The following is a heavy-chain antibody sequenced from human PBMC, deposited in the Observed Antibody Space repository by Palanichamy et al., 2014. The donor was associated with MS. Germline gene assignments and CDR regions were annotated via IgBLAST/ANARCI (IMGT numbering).Heavy chain of an antibody. CDR2: IYYSGST. D-gene: IGHD2-21*01. Sequence: PSETLSLTCTVSGGSISSYYWSWIRQPPGKGLEWIGYIYYSGSTNYNPSLKSRVTISVDTSKNQFSLKLSSVTAADTAVYYCAREIGAFDIWGQGTMVTVSS. CDR3: AREIGAFDI. J-gene: IGHJ3*02. V-gene: IGHV4-59*01. CDR1: GGSISSYY.